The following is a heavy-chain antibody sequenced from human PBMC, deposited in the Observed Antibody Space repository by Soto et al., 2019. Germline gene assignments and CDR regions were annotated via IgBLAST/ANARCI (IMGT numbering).Heavy chain of an antibody. CDR3: AKTGTDGSWFDP. J-gene: IGHJ5*02. Sequence: SGPTLVNPTQTLTLTCTFSGFSLTTSGMRVSWIRQPPGKALEWLARIDWDDDKFYSTSLRTRLTISKDTSKNQVVLTMTNLDPVDTATYYCAKTGTDGSWFDPWGQGTLVTVSS. CDR1: GFSLTTSGMR. D-gene: IGHD1-1*01. CDR2: IDWDDDK. V-gene: IGHV2-70*04.